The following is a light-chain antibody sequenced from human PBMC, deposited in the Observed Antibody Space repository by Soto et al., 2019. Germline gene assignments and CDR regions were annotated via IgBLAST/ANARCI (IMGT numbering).Light chain of an antibody. CDR2: DVS. CDR1: NSDVGRFDY. Sequence: LTQPASVSGSPGQSITISCTGTNSDVGRFDYVSWYQQHPGKAPKLLIYDVSNRPSGVSNRFSGSKSGNTASLTISGLQAEDEADFYCNSYTSSNVYVFGTGTKVTVL. J-gene: IGLJ1*01. V-gene: IGLV2-14*01. CDR3: NSYTSSNVYV.